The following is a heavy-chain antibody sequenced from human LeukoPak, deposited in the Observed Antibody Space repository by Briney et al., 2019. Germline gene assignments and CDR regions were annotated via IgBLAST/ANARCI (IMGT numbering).Heavy chain of an antibody. CDR1: GYSFTSYW. D-gene: IGHD3-22*01. CDR3: ARRIYYDSSGYGLDY. Sequence: GESLKISCKGSGYSFTSYWIGWVRQMPGKGLEWMGIIYPVDSDTRYSPSFQGQVTISADKSISTAYLQWSSLKASDTAIYYCARRIYYDSSGYGLDYWGQGILVTVSS. CDR2: IYPVDSDT. J-gene: IGHJ4*02. V-gene: IGHV5-51*01.